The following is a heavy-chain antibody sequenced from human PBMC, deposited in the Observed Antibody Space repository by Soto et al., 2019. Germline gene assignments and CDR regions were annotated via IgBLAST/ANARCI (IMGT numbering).Heavy chain of an antibody. CDR2: INSSGGST. D-gene: IGHD2-15*01. Sequence: ASVKVSCKASGYTFTRYYMHWVRQAPGQRLEWMGVINSSGGSTDFAQTFQGRVSMTRDTSTSTVYMEQSSLSSEDTAVYYCSRGSSSQDPKDALYMWVQGTMGTVS. V-gene: IGHV1-46*01. CDR1: GYTFTRYY. CDR3: SRGSSSQDPKDALYM. J-gene: IGHJ3*02.